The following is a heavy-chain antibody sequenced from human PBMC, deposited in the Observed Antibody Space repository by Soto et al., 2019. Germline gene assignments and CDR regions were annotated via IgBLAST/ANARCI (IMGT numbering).Heavy chain of an antibody. Sequence: GGSLRLSCAASGFTFSSYAMSWVRQAPGKGLEWVSAISGSGGSTYYADSVKGRFTISRDNSKNTLYLQMNSLRAEDTAVYYCAKDASIDGYNHLNFILDYWGQGTLVTVSS. J-gene: IGHJ4*02. CDR1: GFTFSSYA. V-gene: IGHV3-23*01. CDR2: ISGSGGST. CDR3: AKDASIDGYNHLNFILDY. D-gene: IGHD5-12*01.